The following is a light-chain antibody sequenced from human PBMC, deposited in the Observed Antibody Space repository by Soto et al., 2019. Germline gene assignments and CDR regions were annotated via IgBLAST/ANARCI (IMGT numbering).Light chain of an antibody. CDR2: AAS. J-gene: IGKJ5*01. CDR3: QQSYNTPPIT. V-gene: IGKV1-39*01. Sequence: DIQMTQSPSSLSASVGDRVTITCRASQSINSYLNWYQQKPGKAPKLLIYAASTLQSGVPSRFSGSGSGTDFTLTIISLQPEDFATYYCQQSYNTPPITFGQGTRLEIK. CDR1: QSINSY.